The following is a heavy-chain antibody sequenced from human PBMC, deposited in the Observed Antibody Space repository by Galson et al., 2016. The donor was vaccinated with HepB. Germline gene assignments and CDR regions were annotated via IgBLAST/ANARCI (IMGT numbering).Heavy chain of an antibody. J-gene: IGHJ4*02. D-gene: IGHD5-24*01. CDR3: AKGGLEMAWD. V-gene: IGHV3-30*18. CDR1: GFTFSSYG. Sequence: SLRLSCAASGFTFSSYGMYWVRQAPGKGLEWVAVISFDGNNKYYADSVKGRFTISRDNSKNMFYLQMNSLRPEDTAVSYCAKGGLEMAWDWGQGTLVTVSS. CDR2: ISFDGNNK.